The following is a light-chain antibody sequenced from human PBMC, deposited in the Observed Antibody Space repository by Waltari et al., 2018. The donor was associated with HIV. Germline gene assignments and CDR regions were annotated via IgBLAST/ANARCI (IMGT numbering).Light chain of an antibody. Sequence: SYELTQDPAVSVAMGQTVRITCQGDRLRACHASWYQQKPGQAPVLVISGINNRPSGIPDRFPGSNSENTASLTITGAQAEDAADYYCNSRDIGAYLLVFGGGTKLTVL. CDR1: RLRACH. CDR2: GIN. V-gene: IGLV3-19*01. CDR3: NSRDIGAYLLV. J-gene: IGLJ2*01.